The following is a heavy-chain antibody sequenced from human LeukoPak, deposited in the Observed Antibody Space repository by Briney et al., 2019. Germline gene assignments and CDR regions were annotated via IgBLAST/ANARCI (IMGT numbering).Heavy chain of an antibody. J-gene: IGHJ6*02. CDR1: GGTFSSYA. D-gene: IGHD3-10*01. Sequence: SVKVSCKASGGTFSSYATSWVRQAPGQGLEWMGRIIPILGIANYAQKFQGRVTITADKSTSTAYMELSSLRSEDTAVYYCASLTGGPYYYYGMDVWGQGTTVTVSS. CDR3: ASLTGGPYYYYGMDV. CDR2: IIPILGIA. V-gene: IGHV1-69*04.